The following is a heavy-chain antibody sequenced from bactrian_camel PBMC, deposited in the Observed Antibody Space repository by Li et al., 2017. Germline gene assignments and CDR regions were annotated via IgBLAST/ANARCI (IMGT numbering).Heavy chain of an antibody. CDR1: GFTSDVSD. J-gene: IGHJ4*01. CDR3: VKPNPDARGGFDH. CDR2: ISRDGTQ. V-gene: IGHV3S60*01. Sequence: HVQLVESGGGSVEAGGSLRLSCTGSGFTSDVSDMAWFRQSPGNECELVSTISRDGTQYYADSVKGRFTLSLDNAKNTVYLQMNSLKPEDTAVYYCVKPNPDARGGFDHWGQGTQVTVS. D-gene: IGHD1*01.